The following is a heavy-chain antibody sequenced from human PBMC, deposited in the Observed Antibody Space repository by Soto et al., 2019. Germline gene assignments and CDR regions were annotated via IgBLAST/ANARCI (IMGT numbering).Heavy chain of an antibody. Sequence: SETLSLTCTVSGGSISSGGYYWSWIRQHPGKGLEWIGYIYYSGSTYYNPSLKSRVTISVDTSKNQFSLKLSSVTAADTAVYYCARFGYSANIGIDYWGQGTLVTVSS. CDR1: GGSISSGGYY. CDR2: IYYSGST. CDR3: ARFGYSANIGIDY. D-gene: IGHD3-22*01. V-gene: IGHV4-31*03. J-gene: IGHJ4*02.